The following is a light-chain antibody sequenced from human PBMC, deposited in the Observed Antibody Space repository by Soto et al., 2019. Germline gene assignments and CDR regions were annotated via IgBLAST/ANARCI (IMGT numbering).Light chain of an antibody. V-gene: IGKV2-28*01. J-gene: IGKJ1*01. CDR2: IAS. CDR1: QSLLHSNGNYY. CDR3: MQAQHSPRT. Sequence: IVLTRSPPPRPLPSGKPASTSGRPGQSLLHSNGNYYLDWYVQKPGQSPQLXSYIASFRSSWVPDRFRCSAAGPDFTLKISSVEAEAVAVYYCMQAQHSPRTFGQGTKVDIK.